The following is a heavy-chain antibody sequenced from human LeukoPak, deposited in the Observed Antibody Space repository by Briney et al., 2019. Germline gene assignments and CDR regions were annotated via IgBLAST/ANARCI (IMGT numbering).Heavy chain of an antibody. J-gene: IGHJ3*02. Sequence: GGSLRLSCAASGFTFSSYAMHWVRQAPGKGQEWVAVISYDGSNKYYADSVKGRFTISRDNSKNTLYLQMNSLRAEDTAVYYCARDLTSGAFDIWGQGTMVTVSS. V-gene: IGHV3-30-3*01. CDR3: ARDLTSGAFDI. CDR1: GFTFSSYA. D-gene: IGHD4/OR15-4a*01. CDR2: ISYDGSNK.